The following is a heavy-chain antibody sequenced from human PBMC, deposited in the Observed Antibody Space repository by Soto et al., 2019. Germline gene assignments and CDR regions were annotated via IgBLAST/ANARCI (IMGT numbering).Heavy chain of an antibody. J-gene: IGHJ4*02. CDR1: GFTFSSYA. Sequence: EVQLLESGGGLVQPGGSLRLSCAASGFTFSSYAMSWVRQAPGKGLEGGSAISGSGGSTYYADSVKGRFTISRDNSKNTLYLQMNSLRAEDTAVYYCAKDHDKTITMVRGVSHYWGQGTLVTVSS. D-gene: IGHD3-10*01. CDR3: AKDHDKTITMVRGVSHY. V-gene: IGHV3-23*01. CDR2: ISGSGGST.